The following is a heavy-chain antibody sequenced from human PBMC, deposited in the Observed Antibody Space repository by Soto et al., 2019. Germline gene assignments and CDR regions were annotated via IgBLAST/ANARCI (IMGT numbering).Heavy chain of an antibody. D-gene: IGHD6-19*01. J-gene: IGHJ3*02. V-gene: IGHV5-51*01. CDR2: FFLVDSDT. Sequence: GESLKISCKGSGYSFTSYWIGWVRQMPGKGLEWLGFFFLVDSDTRYSPSFQGQVTISADKSFSTAYLQWSCLKASDTALYYCARNWDSSGWYIDAFDIWGQGTMVTVSS. CDR1: GYSFTSYW. CDR3: ARNWDSSGWYIDAFDI.